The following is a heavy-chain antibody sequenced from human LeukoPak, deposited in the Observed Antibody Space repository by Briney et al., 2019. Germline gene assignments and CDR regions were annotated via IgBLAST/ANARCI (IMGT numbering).Heavy chain of an antibody. CDR1: GHTFTSYD. CDR3: ARGGRYDFWSGYYNWFDP. Sequence: ASVKVSCKASGHTFTSYDINWVRQATGQGLEWMGWMNPNSGNTGYAQKFQGRVTMTRNTSISTAYMELSSLRSEDTAEYYCARGGRYDFWSGYYNWFDPWGQGTLVTVSS. J-gene: IGHJ5*02. D-gene: IGHD3-3*01. V-gene: IGHV1-8*01. CDR2: MNPNSGNT.